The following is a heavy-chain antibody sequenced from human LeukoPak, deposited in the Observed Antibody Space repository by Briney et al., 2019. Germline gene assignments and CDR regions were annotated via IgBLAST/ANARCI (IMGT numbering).Heavy chain of an antibody. V-gene: IGHV4-39*01. CDR3: ARHGRDGYNYGPVVYY. CDR1: GGSISSSSYY. CDR2: MYYRGST. Sequence: SETLSLTCTVSGGSISSSSYYWGWIRQSPGKGLERIGSMYYRGSTYYNPSLKSRVTLSVDTPKNQFSLKLSSVTAADTAVYYCARHGRDGYNYGPVVYYWGQGTLVTVSS. J-gene: IGHJ4*02. D-gene: IGHD5-24*01.